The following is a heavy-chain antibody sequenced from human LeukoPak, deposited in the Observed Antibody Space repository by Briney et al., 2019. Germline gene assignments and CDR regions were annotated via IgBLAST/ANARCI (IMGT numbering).Heavy chain of an antibody. D-gene: IGHD3-10*01. J-gene: IGHJ4*02. CDR2: IYTSGST. Sequence: PSETLSLTCTVSGGSISSYYWSWIRQPAGKGLEWIGRIYTSGSTNYNPSLKSRVTISVDKSKNQFSLKLSSVTAADTAVYYCATSPHGSGSSDFDYWGQGTLVTVSS. CDR3: ATSPHGSGSSDFDY. V-gene: IGHV4-4*07. CDR1: GGSISSYY.